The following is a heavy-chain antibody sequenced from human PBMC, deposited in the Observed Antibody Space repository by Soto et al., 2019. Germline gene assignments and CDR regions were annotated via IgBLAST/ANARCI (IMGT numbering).Heavy chain of an antibody. J-gene: IGHJ4*02. CDR1: GFTFSSYA. D-gene: IGHD6-13*01. CDR2: ISYDGSNK. Sequence: QVQLVESGGGVVQPGRSLRLSCAASGFTFSSYAMHWVRQAPGKGLEWVAVISYDGSNKYYAGSVKGRFTISRDNSKNTLYLQMNSLRAEDTSVYYCARDTSSSSWGIDYWGQGTLVTVSS. CDR3: ARDTSSSSWGIDY. V-gene: IGHV3-30-3*01.